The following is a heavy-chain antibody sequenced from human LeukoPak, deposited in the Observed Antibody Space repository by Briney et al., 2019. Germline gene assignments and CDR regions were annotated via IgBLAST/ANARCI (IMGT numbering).Heavy chain of an antibody. CDR2: IYPGDSDT. J-gene: IGHJ5*02. Sequence: HGESLKISCKGSGYSFTSYWIGWVRQMPGKGLEWLGIIYPGDSDTRYSPSFQGQVTISADKSISTAYLQWSSLKASDTAVYYCARLRTYDFPNWFDPWGQGTLVTVSS. D-gene: IGHD3-3*01. V-gene: IGHV5-51*01. CDR1: GYSFTSYW. CDR3: ARLRTYDFPNWFDP.